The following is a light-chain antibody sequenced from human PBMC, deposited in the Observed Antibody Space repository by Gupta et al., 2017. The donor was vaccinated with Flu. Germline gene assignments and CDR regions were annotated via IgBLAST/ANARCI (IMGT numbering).Light chain of an antibody. CDR1: QRGLYNSNGNNY. CDR2: QVS. V-gene: IGKV2-30*01. CDR3: KQGAHRPWA. Sequence: CRRSQRGLYNSNGNNYLPWFQQKPGQSPKRLIYQVSTRDSGVPDRFSGSGSGTDFTLKISRVEAEDVGIYYCKQGAHRPWAFGQGTTVEIK. J-gene: IGKJ1*01.